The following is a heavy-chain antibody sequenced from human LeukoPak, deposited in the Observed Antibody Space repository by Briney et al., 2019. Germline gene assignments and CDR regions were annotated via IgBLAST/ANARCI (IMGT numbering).Heavy chain of an antibody. D-gene: IGHD6-6*01. Sequence: TSETLSLTCAVYGGAFSGYSWSWIRQPPGKGLEWIGEIDPNGTTNYNPSLKSRVIVSVDTSKNQFSLNLNSVTAADTALYYCARSIAARPEGWFDPWGQGTLVTVSS. CDR3: ARSIAARPEGWFDP. V-gene: IGHV4-34*01. CDR2: IDPNGTT. J-gene: IGHJ5*02. CDR1: GGAFSGYS.